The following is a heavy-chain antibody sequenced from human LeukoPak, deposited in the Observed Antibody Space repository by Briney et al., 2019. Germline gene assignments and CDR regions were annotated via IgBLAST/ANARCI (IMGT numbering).Heavy chain of an antibody. V-gene: IGHV1-2*04. CDR2: INPNSGGT. J-gene: IGHJ6*04. Sequence: ASVKVSCKASGYTFTSYYMHWVRQAPGQGLEWMGWINPNSGGTNYAQKFQGWVTMTRDTSISTAYMELSRLRSDDTAVYYCARASITMVRGVIIRDYYGMDVWGKGTTVTVSS. CDR3: ARASITMVRGVIIRDYYGMDV. D-gene: IGHD3-10*01. CDR1: GYTFTSYY.